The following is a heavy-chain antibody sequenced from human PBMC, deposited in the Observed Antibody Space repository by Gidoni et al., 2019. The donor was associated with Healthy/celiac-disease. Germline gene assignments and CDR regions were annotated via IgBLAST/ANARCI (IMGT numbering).Heavy chain of an antibody. CDR1: GGPISSGGYP. J-gene: IGHJ5*02. D-gene: IGHD2-2*01. CDR3: AREQGLYCSSTSCKRGLFDP. V-gene: IGHV4-30-2*01. CDR2: IYHSGST. Sequence: QLQLQESGSGLVKPSQTLSLPCAVSGGPISSGGYPWSWIRQPPGKGLEWIGYIYHSGSTYYNPSIKMRVTISVDRSKNQFSRKLSSVTAADTAVYYCAREQGLYCSSTSCKRGLFDPWGQGTLVTVSS.